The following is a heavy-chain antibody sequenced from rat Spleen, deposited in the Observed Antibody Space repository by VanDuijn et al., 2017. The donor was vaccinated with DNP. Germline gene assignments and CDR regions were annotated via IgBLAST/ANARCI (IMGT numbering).Heavy chain of an antibody. CDR2: ISYDGSST. CDR3: ATDLTTEGIPYYYVMDA. D-gene: IGHD1-11*01. CDR1: GFIFSNYW. J-gene: IGHJ4*01. V-gene: IGHV5-29*01. Sequence: EVKLVESGGGLVQPGRSLKLSCAASGFIFSNYWMTWIRQAPGKGLEWVASISYDGSSTYYRDSVKGRFTISRDNAKSTLYLQMDSLRSEDTATYYCATDLTTEGIPYYYVMDAWGQGASVTVCS.